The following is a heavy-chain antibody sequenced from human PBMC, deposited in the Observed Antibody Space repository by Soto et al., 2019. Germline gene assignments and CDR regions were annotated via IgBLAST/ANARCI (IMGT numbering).Heavy chain of an antibody. CDR2: VDSAGSGT. J-gene: IGHJ4*02. CDR3: ATVFEH. CDR1: GITFSGFW. V-gene: IGHV3-74*01. Sequence: VPLVESGGGSVQPGGSLRLSGVASGITFSGFWMHWVRQVPGKGLEWVARVDSAGSGTSYADSVKGRFTVSRDNAKNTLSLQMDSLRVEDTAVYYCATVFEHWGQGIPVTVSS.